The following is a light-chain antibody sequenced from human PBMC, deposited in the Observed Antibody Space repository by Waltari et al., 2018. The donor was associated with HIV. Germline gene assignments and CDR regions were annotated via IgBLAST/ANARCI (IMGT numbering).Light chain of an antibody. CDR1: ALPKQY. CDR2: KDT. V-gene: IGLV3-25*03. J-gene: IGLJ3*02. CDR3: QSADSSGTWV. Sequence: SYELTQPPSVSVSPGQTARITRPGDALPKQYAYWYHQKPGQAPVLVIYKDTERPSGIPERFSGSSSGTTVTLTISGVQAEDEADYYCQSADSSGTWVFGGGTKLTVL.